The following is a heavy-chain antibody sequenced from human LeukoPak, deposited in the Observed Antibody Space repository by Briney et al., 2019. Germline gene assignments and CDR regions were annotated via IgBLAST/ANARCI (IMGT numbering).Heavy chain of an antibody. V-gene: IGHV3-33*01. CDR3: ATSFGDYDAHS. D-gene: IGHD4/OR15-4a*01. Sequence: GRSLRLSCAASGFTFNTYGMHWVRQAPGKGLEWVAVICSDGSQKYYADSVKGRFTISRDNSKNTLFLQMNSLRVEDTAVYYCATSFGDYDAHSWGQGTLVTVSS. CDR2: ICSDGSQK. J-gene: IGHJ4*02. CDR1: GFTFNTYG.